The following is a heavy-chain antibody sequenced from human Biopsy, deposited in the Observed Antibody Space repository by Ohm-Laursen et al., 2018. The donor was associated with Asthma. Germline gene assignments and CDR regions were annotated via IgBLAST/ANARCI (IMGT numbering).Heavy chain of an antibody. CDR1: GFTFSSYS. J-gene: IGHJ4*02. V-gene: IGHV3-64D*08. Sequence: SLRLSCASSGFTFSSYSMHWVHQAPGRGPEYVSSIATDGSNKFYADSVKGRFTVPRDNSKHTLYLHMTGLRAADTGVYYCVKDHSAGYYYFDDWGQGAQVTVSS. CDR2: IATDGSNK. D-gene: IGHD2-21*01. CDR3: VKDHSAGYYYFDD.